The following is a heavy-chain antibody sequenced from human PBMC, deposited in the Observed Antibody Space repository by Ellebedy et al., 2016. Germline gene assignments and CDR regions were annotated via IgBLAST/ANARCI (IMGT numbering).Heavy chain of an antibody. Sequence: GGSLRLSCAASGFTFSSYSMNWVRQAPGKGLEWVSYISSSSSTIYYADSVKGRFTISRGNAKNSLYLQMNSLRAEDTAVYYCARDDWGINGDYDWGQGTLVTVSS. J-gene: IGHJ4*02. CDR1: GFTFSSYS. V-gene: IGHV3-48*01. CDR3: ARDDWGINGDYD. D-gene: IGHD4-17*01. CDR2: ISSSSSTI.